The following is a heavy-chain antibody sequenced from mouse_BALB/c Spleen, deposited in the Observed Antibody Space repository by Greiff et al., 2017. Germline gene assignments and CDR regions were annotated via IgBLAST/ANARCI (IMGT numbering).Heavy chain of an antibody. CDR2: IWSGGST. V-gene: IGHV2-2*02. CDR1: GFSLTCYG. J-gene: IGHJ3*01. CDR3: ARNYMYDACFAY. Sequence: QVQLQQSGPGLVQPSQTLSITCTASGFSLTCYGVHWVRQSPGKGLEWLGVIWSGGSTDYNAAFIPRMSISKANSKSQVFFKMNRLRANDTAIYYCARNYMYDACFAYWGQGTLVTVSA. D-gene: IGHD2-14*01.